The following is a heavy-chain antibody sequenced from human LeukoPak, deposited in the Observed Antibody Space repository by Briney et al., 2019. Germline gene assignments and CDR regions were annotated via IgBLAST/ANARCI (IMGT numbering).Heavy chain of an antibody. CDR1: GYTFTGYY. CDR3: VRDGAFDI. Sequence: ASVKVSCKASGYTFTGYYMHWVRQAPGQGLEWMGWINPNSGDTNYAQKFQGRVTMTRDTSISTAYMDLSRLRSDDTAVYYSVRDGAFDIWGQGTMVTVSS. V-gene: IGHV1-2*02. J-gene: IGHJ3*02. CDR2: INPNSGDT.